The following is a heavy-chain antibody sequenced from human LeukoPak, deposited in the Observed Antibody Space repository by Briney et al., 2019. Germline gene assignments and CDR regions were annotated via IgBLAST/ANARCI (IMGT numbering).Heavy chain of an antibody. CDR3: ARSPRRLFYDSSGYSYFDY. D-gene: IGHD3-22*01. V-gene: IGHV4-4*07. Sequence: SETLSLTCTVSGGSISSCYWSWIRQPAGKGLEWIGRIYTSGSTNYNPSLKSRVTMSVDTSKNQFSLKLSSVTAADTAVYYCARSPRRLFYDSSGYSYFDYWGQGTLVTVSS. CDR2: IYTSGST. J-gene: IGHJ4*02. CDR1: GGSISSCY.